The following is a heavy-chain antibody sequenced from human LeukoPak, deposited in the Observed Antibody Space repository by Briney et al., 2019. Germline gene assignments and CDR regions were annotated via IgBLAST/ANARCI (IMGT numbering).Heavy chain of an antibody. CDR3: AGKTYYYDSSGQGLDY. Sequence: SETLSLTCTVSGGSISSSSYYWGWIRQPPGKGLEWLGSIHYSGSTYYNPSLKSRVTISVDTSKNQFSLKLSSVTAADTAVYYCAGKTYYYDSSGQGLDYWGREPWSPSPQ. J-gene: IGHJ4*02. CDR1: GGSISSSSYY. CDR2: IHYSGST. V-gene: IGHV4-39*01. D-gene: IGHD3-22*01.